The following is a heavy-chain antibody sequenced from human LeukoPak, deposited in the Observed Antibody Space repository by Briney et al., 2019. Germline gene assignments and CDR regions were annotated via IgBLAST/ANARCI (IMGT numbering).Heavy chain of an antibody. D-gene: IGHD3-10*01. Sequence: TGESLKISCKGSEYSFNTFYIGWVRQTPETGLEWMGNIYPSDSETKYKPSFQGQITISVDKAITTAYLHLSSLKASDTGMYYCARLIYYGSGRTYFFDSWGQGTLVTVSP. V-gene: IGHV5-51*01. CDR3: ARLIYYGSGRTYFFDS. J-gene: IGHJ4*02. CDR2: IYPSDSET. CDR1: EYSFNTFY.